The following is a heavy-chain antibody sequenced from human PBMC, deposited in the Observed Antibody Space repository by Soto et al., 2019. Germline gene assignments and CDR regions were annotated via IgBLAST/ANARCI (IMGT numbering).Heavy chain of an antibody. Sequence: EAQLLESGGGLVQPGESLRLSCAASGFTFSNYAMSWVRQAPGKGLEWVSVVGDDGGTTFYADFVRARFTISRDNSKNTVDLQMNSLRAEDTAVYYCAKADTGHFRPFEYCGQGTLVTVSS. CDR1: GFTFSNYA. D-gene: IGHD3-9*01. V-gene: IGHV3-23*01. CDR2: VGDDGGTT. CDR3: AKADTGHFRPFEY. J-gene: IGHJ4*02.